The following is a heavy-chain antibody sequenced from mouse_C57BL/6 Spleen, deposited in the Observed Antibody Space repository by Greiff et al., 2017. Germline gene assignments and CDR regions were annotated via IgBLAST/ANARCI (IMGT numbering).Heavy chain of an antibody. D-gene: IGHD1-1*01. J-gene: IGHJ2*01. Sequence: QVQLKQPGAELVRPGSSVKLSCKASGYTFTSYWMDWVKQRPGQGLEWIGNIYPSDSETHYNQKFKDKATLTVDKSSSTAYMQLSSLTSEDSAVYYCARSRGITTVVAPYFDYWGQGTTLTVSS. CDR2: IYPSDSET. CDR1: GYTFTSYW. V-gene: IGHV1-61*01. CDR3: ARSRGITTVVAPYFDY.